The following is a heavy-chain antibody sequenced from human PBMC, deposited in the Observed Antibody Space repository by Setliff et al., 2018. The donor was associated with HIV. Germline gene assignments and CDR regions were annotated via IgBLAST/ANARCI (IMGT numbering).Heavy chain of an antibody. CDR3: AGRIAVAAPGDWYFDY. J-gene: IGHJ4*02. D-gene: IGHD6-19*01. Sequence: LGESLKISCKGSGYSFTNYWIAWVRQMPGKGLEWMGITHPEDSDTRYNPSFQGQVTMSTNKSISTAYLQWSSLKASDTAMYYCAGRIAVAAPGDWYFDYWGQGTLVTVSS. CDR2: THPEDSDT. V-gene: IGHV5-51*01. CDR1: GYSFTNYW.